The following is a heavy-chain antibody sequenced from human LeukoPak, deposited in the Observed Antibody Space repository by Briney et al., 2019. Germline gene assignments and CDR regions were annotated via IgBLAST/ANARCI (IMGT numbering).Heavy chain of an antibody. CDR2: INHSGST. Sequence: SETLSLTCAVYGGSLSGYYWSWIRQPPGKGLEWIGEINHSGSTNYNPSLKSRVTISVDTSKNQFSLKLSSVTAADTAVYYCAREWGYCSGGSCYSWFDTWGQGTLVTVSS. CDR1: GGSLSGYY. CDR3: AREWGYCSGGSCYSWFDT. D-gene: IGHD2-15*01. J-gene: IGHJ5*02. V-gene: IGHV4-34*01.